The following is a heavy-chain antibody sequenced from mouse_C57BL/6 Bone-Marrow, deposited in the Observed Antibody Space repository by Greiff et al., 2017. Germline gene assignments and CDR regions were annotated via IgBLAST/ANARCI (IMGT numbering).Heavy chain of an antibody. CDR1: GYAFSSSW. CDR2: IYPGDGDT. V-gene: IGHV1-82*01. D-gene: IGHD1-1*01. Sequence: QVQLQQSGPELVKPGASVKISCKASGYAFSSSWMNWVKQRPGKGLEWIGRIYPGDGDTNYNGKFKGKATLTADKSSSTAYMQLNSLTSEISGVYFCARSQDSGTTGVAQMDYWCQGTSVTVSS. CDR3: ARSQDSGTTGVAQMDY. J-gene: IGHJ4*01.